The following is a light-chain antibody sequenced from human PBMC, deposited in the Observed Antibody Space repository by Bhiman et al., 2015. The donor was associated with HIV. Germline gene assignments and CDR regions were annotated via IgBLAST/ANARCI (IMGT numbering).Light chain of an antibody. CDR1: RSDIGSFNY. Sequence: QSALTQPASVSGSPGQSITFSCTGTRSDIGSFNYVSWYQQYPGKAPKLIIFDVSNRPSGVSNRFSGSKSGNTASLTISGLQAEDEADYYCSSLTSSITYVFGTGTNVTVL. V-gene: IGLV2-14*03. J-gene: IGLJ1*01. CDR3: SSLTSSITYV. CDR2: DVS.